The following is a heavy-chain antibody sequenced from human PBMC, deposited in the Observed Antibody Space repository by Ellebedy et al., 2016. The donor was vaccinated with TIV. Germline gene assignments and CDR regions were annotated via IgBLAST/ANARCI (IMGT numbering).Heavy chain of an antibody. CDR2: VDPNSGGT. CDR1: AYTFTAYL. D-gene: IGHD3-9*01. Sequence: AASVKVSCKASAYTFTAYLVNWVRQAPGQGLEWMGWVDPNSGGTDYTQTFTARVTMTRDTSITTASMELTGLRSDDTGVYYCARSLTSKKPLDSWGQGTLLTVSS. V-gene: IGHV1-2*02. CDR3: ARSLTSKKPLDS. J-gene: IGHJ4*02.